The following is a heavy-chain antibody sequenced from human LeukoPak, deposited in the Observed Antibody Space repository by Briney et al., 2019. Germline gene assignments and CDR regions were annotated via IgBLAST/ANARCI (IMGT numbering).Heavy chain of an antibody. Sequence: GASVKVSCKASGYTFTRYGVSWVRQAPGQGPEWMGWISADNGKTNYVQKYQGRVTMTTDTSTSTAYMELRSLRSDDTAVYYCARRIQYYDSSGYFDYWGQGTLVTVSS. D-gene: IGHD3-22*01. J-gene: IGHJ4*02. CDR3: ARRIQYYDSSGYFDY. V-gene: IGHV1-18*04. CDR1: GYTFTRYG. CDR2: ISADNGKT.